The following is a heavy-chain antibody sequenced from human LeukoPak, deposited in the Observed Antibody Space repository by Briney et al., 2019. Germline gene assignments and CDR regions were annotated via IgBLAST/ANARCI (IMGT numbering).Heavy chain of an antibody. CDR1: GYTFTSYG. D-gene: IGHD5/OR15-5a*01. V-gene: IGHV1-18*01. CDR3: ATWVYERVRSDY. CDR2: ISAYNGNT. Sequence: ASVKVSCKASGYTFTSYGISWVRQAPGQGLGWMGWISAYNGNTKYAQKLQGRVTITTGTSTSTAYMELRSLRSDDTAVYYCATWVYERVRSDYWGQGTLVTVSS. J-gene: IGHJ4*02.